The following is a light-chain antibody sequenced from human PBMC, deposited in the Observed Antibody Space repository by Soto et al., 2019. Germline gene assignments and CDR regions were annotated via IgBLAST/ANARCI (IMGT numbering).Light chain of an antibody. J-gene: IGKJ1*01. CDR1: QSVSGN. Sequence: EIVMTQSPATLSVSPGERATLSCRASQSVSGNLAWYQQKPGQAPRLLIYGASTRATGIPARFSGSGSGTEFTLTNSSLQSEDFAIYYCQHYNNWPPWTFGQGTKVEIK. V-gene: IGKV3-15*01. CDR2: GAS. CDR3: QHYNNWPPWT.